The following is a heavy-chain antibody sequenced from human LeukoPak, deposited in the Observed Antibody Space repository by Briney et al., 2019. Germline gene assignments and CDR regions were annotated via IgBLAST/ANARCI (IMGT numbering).Heavy chain of an antibody. J-gene: IGHJ5*02. CDR3: ARPLGYCSDSRCPQSWFDP. Sequence: SETLSLTCAVSGGSFSGYYWTWIRQPPGKGLEWMGEINHSGRTNYNPSLKSRVIISVDTSKNQFSLKLNSVTAADTAVYYCARPLGYCSDSRCPQSWFDPWGQGTLVTVSS. V-gene: IGHV4-34*01. CDR2: INHSGRT. CDR1: GGSFSGYY. D-gene: IGHD2-15*01.